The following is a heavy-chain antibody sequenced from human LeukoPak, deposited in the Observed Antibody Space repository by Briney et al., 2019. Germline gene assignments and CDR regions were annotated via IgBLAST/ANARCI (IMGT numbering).Heavy chain of an antibody. Sequence: SQTLSLTCTVSGGSISSVGYYWSWFRQPPGRGLGWFGYIYYSGSTYYNPSLKSRVTISVDTSKNQFSLKLSSVTAADTAVYYCARSTIFGRPYYFDYWGQGTLVTVSS. V-gene: IGHV4-31*03. D-gene: IGHD3-3*01. CDR3: ARSTIFGRPYYFDY. CDR2: IYYSGST. CDR1: GGSISSVGYY. J-gene: IGHJ4*02.